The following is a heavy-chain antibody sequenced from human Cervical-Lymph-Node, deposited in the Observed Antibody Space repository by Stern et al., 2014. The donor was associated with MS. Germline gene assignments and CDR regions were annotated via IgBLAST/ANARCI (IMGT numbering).Heavy chain of an antibody. V-gene: IGHV7-4-1*02. CDR2: INTNTGNP. J-gene: IGHJ4*02. D-gene: IGHD4-11*01. CDR3: VSDYI. Sequence: VQLVESGSELKKPGASVQVSCKGYGYIFTSYGMNWVRQAPGQGLEWMGRINTNTGNPTYAQDFTGRFVFSLDTSVSTAYLEITSLKAEDTAVYYCVSDYIWGQGTLVTVSS. CDR1: GYIFTSYG.